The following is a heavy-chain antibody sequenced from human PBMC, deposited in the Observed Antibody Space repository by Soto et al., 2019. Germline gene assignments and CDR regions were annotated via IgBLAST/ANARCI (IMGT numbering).Heavy chain of an antibody. CDR1: GGSFSGYY. J-gene: IGHJ6*03. CDR3: ARALRPAIPYYYYYMDV. Sequence: TSETLSLTCAVYGGSFSGYYWSWIRQPPGKGLEWIGEINHSGSTNYNPSLKSRVTISVDTSKNQFSLKLSSVTAADTAVYYCARALRPAIPYYYYYMDVWGKGTTVTVSS. D-gene: IGHD2-2*01. V-gene: IGHV4-34*09. CDR2: INHSGST.